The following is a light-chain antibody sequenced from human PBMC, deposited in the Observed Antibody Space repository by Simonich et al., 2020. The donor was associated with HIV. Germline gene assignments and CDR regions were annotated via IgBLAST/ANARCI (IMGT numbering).Light chain of an antibody. CDR1: QDFRYD. J-gene: IGKJ4*01. Sequence: AIRMTQSPSSLSASTGDRLTITCRASQDFRYDLGWYQQKPGKTPKLLVYAASSLQTGVPSRFSGSGSGTDFTLTITSLQPEDFATYYCQQSYSTPLTFGGGTKVEIK. CDR2: AAS. CDR3: QQSYSTPLT. V-gene: IGKV1-6*01.